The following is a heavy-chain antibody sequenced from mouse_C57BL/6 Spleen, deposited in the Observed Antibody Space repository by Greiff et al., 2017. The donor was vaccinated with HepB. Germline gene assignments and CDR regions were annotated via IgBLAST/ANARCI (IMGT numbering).Heavy chain of an antibody. CDR2: IYPGSGST. J-gene: IGHJ2*01. CDR1: GYTFTSYW. Sequence: QVQLQQPGAELVKPGASVKMSCKASGYTFTSYWITWVKQRPGQGLEWIGDIYPGSGSTNYNEKFKSKATLTVDTSSSTAYMQLSSLTSEDSAVYYCARCPSNWDVGHYFDYWGQGTTLTVSS. CDR3: ARCPSNWDVGHYFDY. D-gene: IGHD4-1*02. V-gene: IGHV1-55*01.